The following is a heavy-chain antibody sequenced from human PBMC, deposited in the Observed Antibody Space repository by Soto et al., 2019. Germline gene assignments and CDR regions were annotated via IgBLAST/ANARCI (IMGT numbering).Heavy chain of an antibody. CDR2: IYYSGST. CDR3: ARAEGRYFDSYMDV. D-gene: IGHD3-9*01. J-gene: IGHJ6*03. V-gene: IGHV4-59*08. CDR1: GGSICSYY. Sequence: PSGTLSLTGTVSGGSICSYYGSWIRKTPGKGLEWIGYIYYSGSTNYNPSLKSRVTISVDTSKNQFSLKLSSVTAADTAVYYCARAEGRYFDSYMDVWGKGTTVTVSS.